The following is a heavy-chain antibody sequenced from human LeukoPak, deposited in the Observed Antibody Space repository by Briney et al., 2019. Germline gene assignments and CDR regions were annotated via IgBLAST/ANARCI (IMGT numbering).Heavy chain of an antibody. CDR2: ISAYNGNT. J-gene: IGHJ5*02. CDR1: GYTFTDFG. Sequence: ASVKVSCKASGYTFTDFGVSWVRQAPGQGPEWMGWISAYNGNTNYVQKFQGRVTMTTDISTSTAYMELGSLRSDDTAVYYCARVGANWFDPWGQGTLVTVSS. V-gene: IGHV1-18*01. CDR3: ARVGANWFDP.